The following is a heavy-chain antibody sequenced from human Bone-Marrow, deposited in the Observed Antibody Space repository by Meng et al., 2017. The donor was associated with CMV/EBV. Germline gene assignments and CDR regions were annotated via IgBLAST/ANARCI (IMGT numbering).Heavy chain of an antibody. CDR3: AREGCSSTSCYWAYYYYGRDV. D-gene: IGHD2-2*01. Sequence: GESLKISCAASGFTFSSYSMNWVRQAPGKGLEWVSSISSSSSYIYYADSVKGRFTISRDNAKNSLYLQMNSLRAEDTAVYYCAREGCSSTSCYWAYYYYGRDVWGQGNTVNV. V-gene: IGHV3-21*01. J-gene: IGHJ6*02. CDR2: ISSSSSYI. CDR1: GFTFSSYS.